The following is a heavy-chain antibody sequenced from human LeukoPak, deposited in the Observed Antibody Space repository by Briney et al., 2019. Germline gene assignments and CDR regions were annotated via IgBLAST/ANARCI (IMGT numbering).Heavy chain of an antibody. D-gene: IGHD3-9*01. Sequence: ASVKVSCKASGYTFTSYGISWVRQAPGQGLEWMGWISAYNGNTNYAQKLQGRVTMTTDTSTSTAYMELRGLRSDDTAVYYCAREVYDILTGYYGYYYYGMDVWGKGTTVTVSS. J-gene: IGHJ6*04. CDR3: AREVYDILTGYYGYYYYGMDV. V-gene: IGHV1-18*04. CDR1: GYTFTSYG. CDR2: ISAYNGNT.